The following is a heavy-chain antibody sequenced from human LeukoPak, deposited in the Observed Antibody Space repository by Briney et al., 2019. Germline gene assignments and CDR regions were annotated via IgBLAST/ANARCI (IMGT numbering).Heavy chain of an antibody. V-gene: IGHV4-61*02. CDR1: GVPIASASYY. CDR3: ARGQTPHVFYYYYGMDV. J-gene: IGHJ6*02. Sequence: SETLSLTCTVSGVPIASASYYWSWVRQPAGQGLEWIGLYTNGNTKYNPSLESRGTISVDTSNNQFSLNLNSVTAADTAVYYCARGQTPHVFYYYYGMDVWGQGTTVTVSS. CDR2: LYTNGNT.